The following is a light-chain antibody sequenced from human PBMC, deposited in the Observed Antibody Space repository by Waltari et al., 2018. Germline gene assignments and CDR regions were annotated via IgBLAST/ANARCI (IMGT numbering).Light chain of an antibody. Sequence: QSVLTQPPSVSGAPGQRVTISCTGSSSNIGAGYDVHWYLQLPGTAPKLLIYGNSNRPSGVPYRFSGSKSGTSASLAITGLQAEDEADYYCQSYDSTLSGSMIFGGGTKLTVL. CDR3: QSYDSTLSGSMI. CDR1: SSNIGAGYD. CDR2: GNS. V-gene: IGLV1-40*01. J-gene: IGLJ2*01.